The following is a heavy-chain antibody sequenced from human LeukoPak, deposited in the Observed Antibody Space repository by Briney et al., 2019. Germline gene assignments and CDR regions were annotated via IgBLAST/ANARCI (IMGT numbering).Heavy chain of an antibody. CDR2: ISGDGGST. D-gene: IGHD5-18*01. V-gene: IGHV3-43*02. J-gene: IGHJ6*02. CDR3: AKGGAQLWSATAQEYYYYGMDV. Sequence: GGSLRLSCAASGFTFDDYAMHWVRHAPGKGLEWVSLISGDGGSTYYADSVKGRFTISRDNSKNSMYLQMNSLRTEDTALYYCAKGGAQLWSATAQEYYYYGMDVWGQGTTVTVSS. CDR1: GFTFDDYA.